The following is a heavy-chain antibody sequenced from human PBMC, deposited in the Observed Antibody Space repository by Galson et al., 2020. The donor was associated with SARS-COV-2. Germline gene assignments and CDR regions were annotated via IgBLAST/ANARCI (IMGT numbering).Heavy chain of an antibody. J-gene: IGHJ4*02. V-gene: IGHV3-48*04. Sequence: GESLKISCAASGFTFSSYAMSWVRQAPGKGLEWVSYISSSSSTIYYADSVKGRFTISRDNAKNSLYLQMNSLRAEDTAVYYCARDLHYDFWSGYLKTVDYWGQGTLVTVSS. CDR1: GFTFSSYA. D-gene: IGHD3-3*01. CDR3: ARDLHYDFWSGYLKTVDY. CDR2: ISSSSSTI.